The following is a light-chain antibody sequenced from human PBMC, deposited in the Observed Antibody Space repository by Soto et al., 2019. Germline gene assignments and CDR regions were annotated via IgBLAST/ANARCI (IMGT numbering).Light chain of an antibody. V-gene: IGLV2-14*01. CDR1: SRDVGGSNY. Sequence: QSALIQPASVSGSPGQSITISCTGTSRDVGGSNYVSWYQHHPHRAPKLLIYEVNYRPSGVSSRFSGSKSGNTASLTISGLQAEDEADYYCSSYTSSNTLEVFGVGTRSPS. CDR3: SSYTSSNTLEV. J-gene: IGLJ1*01. CDR2: EVN.